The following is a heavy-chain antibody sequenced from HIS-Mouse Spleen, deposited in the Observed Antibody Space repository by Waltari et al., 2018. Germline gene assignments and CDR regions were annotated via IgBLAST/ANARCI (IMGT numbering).Heavy chain of an antibody. J-gene: IGHJ2*01. CDR3: AREIPYSSSWYDWYFDL. Sequence: QLQLQESGPGLVKPSETLSLTCTVSGGSISSSSYYWGWIRQPPGKGLEGSGSIYYSGSTYYNPSRTSRVTISVDTSKNQFSLKLSAVTAADTAVYYCAREIPYSSSWYDWYFDLWGRGTLVTVSS. CDR2: IYYSGST. V-gene: IGHV4-39*07. CDR1: GGSISSSSYY. D-gene: IGHD6-13*01.